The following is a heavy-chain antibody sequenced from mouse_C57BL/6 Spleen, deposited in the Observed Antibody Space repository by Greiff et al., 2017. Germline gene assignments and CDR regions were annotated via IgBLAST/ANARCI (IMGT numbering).Heavy chain of an antibody. CDR3: ARNEWPDYYGSSYAMDY. J-gene: IGHJ4*01. CDR2: FYPGSGNI. D-gene: IGHD1-1*01. V-gene: IGHV1-62-2*01. CDR1: GYTFTAYT. Sequence: QVPLQQSVAELVNPGASVKLSCKASGYTFTAYTIHWVKQRSGQGLEWIAWFYPGSGNIQYTENFQDTAPLTAEKSTSTGYMEISRFTSEDAAVYVCARNEWPDYYGSSYAMDYGGQGTSVTVSS.